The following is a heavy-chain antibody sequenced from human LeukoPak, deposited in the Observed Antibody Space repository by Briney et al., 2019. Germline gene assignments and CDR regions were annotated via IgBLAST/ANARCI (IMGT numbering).Heavy chain of an antibody. CDR3: AREDCSGGSCYSGRYYYYYGMAV. Sequence: GGSLRLSCAASGFTFSSYWMHWVCQAPGKGLGWVSRINSDGSSTSYADSVKGRFTISRDNAKNTLYLQMNSLRAEDTAVYYCAREDCSGGSCYSGRYYYYYGMAVWGQGTTVTVSS. D-gene: IGHD2-15*01. CDR2: INSDGSST. J-gene: IGHJ6*02. CDR1: GFTFSSYW. V-gene: IGHV3-74*01.